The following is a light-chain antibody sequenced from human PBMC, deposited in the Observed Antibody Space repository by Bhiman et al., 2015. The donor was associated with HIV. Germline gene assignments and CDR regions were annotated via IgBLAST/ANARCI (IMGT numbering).Light chain of an antibody. V-gene: IGLV2-14*03. CDR1: SSDVGGYNY. Sequence: QSALTQPASVSGSPGQSITISCTGISSDVGGYNYVSWYQQYPGKAPKLMIYDVTNRPSGVSDRFSGSKSGNTASLTISGLQADDEADYYCSSYTSSTGAFGGGTKLTVL. CDR3: SSYTSSTGA. CDR2: DVT. J-gene: IGLJ2*01.